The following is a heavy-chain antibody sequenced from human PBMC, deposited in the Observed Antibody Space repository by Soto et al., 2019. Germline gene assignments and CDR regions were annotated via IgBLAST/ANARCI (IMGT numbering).Heavy chain of an antibody. D-gene: IGHD5-18*01. CDR3: ARGRDKAMVFGGMDV. CDR1: GFTFSSYG. J-gene: IGHJ6*02. Sequence: QVQLVESGGGVVQPGRSLRLSCAASGFTFSSYGMHWVRQAPGKGLEWVAVIWYDGSNKYYADSVKGRFTISRDNSKNTLYLQMNSLRAEDTAVYYCARGRDKAMVFGGMDVWGQGTTVTVSS. V-gene: IGHV3-33*01. CDR2: IWYDGSNK.